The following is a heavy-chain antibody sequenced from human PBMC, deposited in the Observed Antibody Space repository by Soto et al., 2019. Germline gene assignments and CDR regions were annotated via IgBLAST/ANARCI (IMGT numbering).Heavy chain of an antibody. CDR3: AREFAPGSPNYDY. V-gene: IGHV3-23*01. CDR1: GFTFNIYA. CDR2: IGSTGTTT. Sequence: GGSLRLSCEASGFTFNIYAMTWVRQAPGKGLEWVSNIGSTGTTTYYADSVKGRFAISRDNSKSTLYLQMNSLRAEDTAVYYCAREFAPGSPNYDYWGLGTLVTVSS. J-gene: IGHJ4*02. D-gene: IGHD3-10*01.